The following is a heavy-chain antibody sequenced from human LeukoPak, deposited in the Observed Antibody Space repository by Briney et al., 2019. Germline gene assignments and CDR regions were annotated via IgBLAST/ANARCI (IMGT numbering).Heavy chain of an antibody. D-gene: IGHD5-12*01. Sequence: PSETLSLTCTVSGDSVSSYYWNWIRQPPGKGLEWIGRIYASGSTNYNPSLKSRVTISVDTSKNQFSLKLSSVTPEDTAVYYCARGVGYSGYDWGGNWFDPWGQGTLVTVSS. V-gene: IGHV4-4*07. J-gene: IGHJ5*02. CDR3: ARGVGYSGYDWGGNWFDP. CDR1: GDSVSSYY. CDR2: IYASGST.